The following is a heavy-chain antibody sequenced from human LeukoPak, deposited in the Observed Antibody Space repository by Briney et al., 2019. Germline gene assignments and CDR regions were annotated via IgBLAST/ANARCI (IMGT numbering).Heavy chain of an antibody. Sequence: PGGSLRLSCAASGFTFSSYSXNWVRQAPGKGLEWVSSISSSSSYIYYADSVKGRFTISRDNAKNSLYLQMNSLRAEDTAVYYCAILIAVAGTRPFDYWGQGTLVTVSS. V-gene: IGHV3-21*01. CDR3: AILIAVAGTRPFDY. J-gene: IGHJ4*02. D-gene: IGHD6-19*01. CDR1: GFTFSSYS. CDR2: ISSSSSYI.